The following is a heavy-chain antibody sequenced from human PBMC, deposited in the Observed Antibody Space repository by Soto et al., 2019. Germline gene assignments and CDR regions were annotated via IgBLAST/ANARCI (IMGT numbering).Heavy chain of an antibody. CDR2: ISGSGTVT. D-gene: IGHD3-22*01. J-gene: IGHJ4*02. Sequence: EVQLLESGGGLVQPEESLRLSCATSGFTFSTCAMSWVRQAPGKGLEWVSIISGSGTVTFYADSVKGRFSISRDSSKNTLFLQMNSLRAEDTAVYYCAKHSSGSYRPFDHWGQGALVTVSS. CDR1: GFTFSTCA. CDR3: AKHSSGSYRPFDH. V-gene: IGHV3-23*01.